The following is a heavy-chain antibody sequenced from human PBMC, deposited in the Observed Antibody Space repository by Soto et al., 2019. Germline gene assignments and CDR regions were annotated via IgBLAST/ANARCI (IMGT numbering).Heavy chain of an antibody. CDR1: GYSFASYW. CDR2: IYPGDSDT. D-gene: IGHD6-6*01. CDR3: ARTRSFTLGFYYDGMDV. V-gene: IGHV5-51*01. J-gene: IGHJ6*02. Sequence: GESLKISCQGSGYSFASYWIGWVRQMPGKDLEWMGIIYPGDSDTRYSPSFQGQVTISADKSLRTAYLQWTSLKAPDTALYYCARTRSFTLGFYYDGMDVWGQGTTVTVSS.